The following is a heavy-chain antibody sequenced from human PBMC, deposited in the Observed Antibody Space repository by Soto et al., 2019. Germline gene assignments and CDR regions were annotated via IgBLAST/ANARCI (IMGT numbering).Heavy chain of an antibody. CDR2: IYHSGST. J-gene: IGHJ4*02. CDR1: GDSITSNSYF. V-gene: IGHV4-39*07. CDR3: ARDPEIFDY. Sequence: PSETLSLTCTVSGDSITSNSYFWAWIRQPPGKGLEWIGSIYHSGSTNYNPSLKSRVTISVDKSKNQFSLKLSSVTAADTAMYYCARDPEIFDYWGQGTLVTVSS.